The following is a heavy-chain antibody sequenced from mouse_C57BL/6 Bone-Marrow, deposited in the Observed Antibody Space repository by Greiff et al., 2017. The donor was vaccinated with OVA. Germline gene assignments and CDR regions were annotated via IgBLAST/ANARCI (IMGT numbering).Heavy chain of an antibody. CDR2: IHPNSGST. V-gene: IGHV1-64*01. J-gene: IGHJ1*03. CDR1: GYTFTSYW. Sequence: QVQLQQPGAELVKPGASVKLSCKASGYTFTSYWMHWVKQRPGQGLEWIGMIHPNSGSTNYNEKFKSKATLTVDKSSSTAYMQLSSLTSEDSAVYYCARRECSYCYFDVWGTGTTVTVSS. CDR3: ARRECSYCYFDV.